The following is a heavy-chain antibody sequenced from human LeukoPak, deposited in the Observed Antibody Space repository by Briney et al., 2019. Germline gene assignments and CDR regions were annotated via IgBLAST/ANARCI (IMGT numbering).Heavy chain of an antibody. CDR3: ARDHGSGIDYYYYYMDV. V-gene: IGHV1-2*02. Sequence: GASVKVSCKASGYTFTGYYMHWVRQAPGQGLEWMGWINPNSGGTNYAQKFQGRVTMTRDTSISTAYMELSRLRSDDTAVYYCARDHGSGIDYYYYYMDVWGKGTTVTVSS. CDR1: GYTFTGYY. J-gene: IGHJ6*03. CDR2: INPNSGGT. D-gene: IGHD3-10*01.